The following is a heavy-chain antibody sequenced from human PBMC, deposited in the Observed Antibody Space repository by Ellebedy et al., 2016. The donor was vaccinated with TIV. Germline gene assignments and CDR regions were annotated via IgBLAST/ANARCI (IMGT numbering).Heavy chain of an antibody. J-gene: IGHJ4*02. Sequence: PGGSLRLSCAISGFSFSDYWLACVPPAPGTGLEWVANIREDGGDKYYLDSVKGRFTISRDDAETTTFLQMNSLRAEDPALYFCARVGRSTYNWSFDYWGQGTLVTVSS. V-gene: IGHV3-7*01. CDR3: ARVGRSTYNWSFDY. CDR1: GFSFSDYW. D-gene: IGHD5-24*01. CDR2: IREDGGDK.